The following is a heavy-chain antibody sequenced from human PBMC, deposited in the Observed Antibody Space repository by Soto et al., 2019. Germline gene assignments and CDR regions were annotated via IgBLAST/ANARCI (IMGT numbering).Heavy chain of an antibody. D-gene: IGHD1-1*01. J-gene: IGHJ5*02. V-gene: IGHV3-23*01. CDR1: GFTFSSYA. CDR2: ISGSGGGT. CDR3: AKDPPSPWTANWVDP. Sequence: GGSLRLSCAASGFTFSSYAMSWVRQAPGKGLEWVSAISGSGGGTYYADSVKGRFTISRDNSKNTLYLQMNSLRAEDTAIYYCAKDPPSPWTANWVDPWGKGTLVTVSS.